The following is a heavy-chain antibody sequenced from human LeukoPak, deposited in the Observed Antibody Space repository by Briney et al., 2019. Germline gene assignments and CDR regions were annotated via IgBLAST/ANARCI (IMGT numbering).Heavy chain of an antibody. V-gene: IGHV3-30-3*01. J-gene: IGHJ3*02. CDR3: AREIFNGFDI. CDR1: GFTFRSYA. CDR2: ISYDGSNK. Sequence: PGGSLRLSCAGSGFTFRSYAMHWVRQTPGKGLEWVAVISYDGSNKDYADSMKGRFTISRDNSKNTLYLQMNSLGAEDTAVYYCAREIFNGFDIWGQGTMVTASS.